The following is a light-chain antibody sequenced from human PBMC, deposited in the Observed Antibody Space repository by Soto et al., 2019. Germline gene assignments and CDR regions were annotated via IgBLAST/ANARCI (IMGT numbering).Light chain of an antibody. Sequence: QSAXTQPPSSSGTPGQRVTISCSGSSSNIGSKTVNWYQQLPGTAPKLLIYSNYQRPSGVPDRFSGSKSGTSASLAISGLQSEDEADYYCAAWDASLNGYVFGTGTKVTVL. J-gene: IGLJ1*01. CDR1: SSNIGSKT. CDR2: SNY. V-gene: IGLV1-44*01. CDR3: AAWDASLNGYV.